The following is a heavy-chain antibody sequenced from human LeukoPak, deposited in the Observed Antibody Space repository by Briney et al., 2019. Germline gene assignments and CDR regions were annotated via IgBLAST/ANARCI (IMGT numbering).Heavy chain of an antibody. D-gene: IGHD6-13*01. Sequence: GASVKVSCKASGYTFTGYYMHWVRQAPGQGLEWMGWINPNSGGTNYAQKFQGRVTMTRDTPISTAYMEVSRLRSDDTAVYFRARVRVRGIPAPDFDYWGQGTLVTVPS. CDR2: INPNSGGT. CDR3: ARVRVRGIPAPDFDY. CDR1: GYTFTGYY. V-gene: IGHV1-2*02. J-gene: IGHJ4*02.